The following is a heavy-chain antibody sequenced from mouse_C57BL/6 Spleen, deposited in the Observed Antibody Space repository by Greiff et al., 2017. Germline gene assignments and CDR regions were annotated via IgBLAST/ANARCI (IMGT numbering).Heavy chain of an antibody. D-gene: IGHD3-2*02. J-gene: IGHJ2*01. CDR1: GYTFTDYN. CDR3: ARWDSSGLDY. CDR2: LNPNNGGT. V-gene: IGHV1-22*01. Sequence: EVQLQQSGPELVKPGASVKMSCKASGYTFTDYNLHWVKKSHGKSLEWIGYLNPNNGGTSYTQKLKGKATLTDNKSSSTAYMELRSLTSEDSTVYYCARWDSSGLDYWGQGTTLTVAS.